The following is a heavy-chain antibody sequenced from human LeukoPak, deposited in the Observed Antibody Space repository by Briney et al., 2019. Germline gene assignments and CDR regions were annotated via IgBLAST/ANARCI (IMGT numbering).Heavy chain of an antibody. CDR2: ISSSSSYI. CDR3: ARGGSGWDPQTRWYYYGMDV. Sequence: GGSLRLSCAASGFTFSTYRMNWVRQAPGKGLEWVSSISSSSSYIYHADSVKGRFTISRDNAKNSLYLQMNSLRAEDTAVYYCARGGSGWDPQTRWYYYGMDVWGQGTTVTVSS. V-gene: IGHV3-21*01. CDR1: GFTFSTYR. D-gene: IGHD6-19*01. J-gene: IGHJ6*02.